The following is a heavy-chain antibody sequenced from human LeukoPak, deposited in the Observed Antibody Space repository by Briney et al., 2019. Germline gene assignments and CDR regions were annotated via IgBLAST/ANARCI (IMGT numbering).Heavy chain of an antibody. V-gene: IGHV3-15*01. CDR1: GFIFKNAW. D-gene: IGHD6-19*01. J-gene: IGHJ4*02. CDR3: ATYSSGWKFEH. CDR2: IKTKNSGGTS. Sequence: GGSLRLSCAASGFIFKNAWMTWVRQAPGKGLEWVGRIKTKNSGGTSDYAAPARGRFIISRDDSNNTLHLQMDNLKNEDTGIYYCATYSSGWKFEHWGQGTLVSVPS.